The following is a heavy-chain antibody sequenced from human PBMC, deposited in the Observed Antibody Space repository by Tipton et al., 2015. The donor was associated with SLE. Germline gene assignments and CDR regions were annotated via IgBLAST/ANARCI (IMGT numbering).Heavy chain of an antibody. J-gene: IGHJ4*02. D-gene: IGHD3-22*01. CDR3: AKDVPYYYDSSGYYSLDY. Sequence: LSLTCAASGFTFSSYGMHWVRQAPGKGLEWVAFIRYDGSNKYYADSVKGRFTISRDNSKNTLYLQMNSLRAEDTAVYYCAKDVPYYYDSSGYYSLDYWGQGTLVTVSS. V-gene: IGHV3-30*02. CDR2: IRYDGSNK. CDR1: GFTFSSYG.